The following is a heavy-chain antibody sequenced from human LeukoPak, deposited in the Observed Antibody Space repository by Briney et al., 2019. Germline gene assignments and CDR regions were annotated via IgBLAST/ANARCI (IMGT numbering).Heavy chain of an antibody. V-gene: IGHV3-30*18. CDR1: GFTFSSYG. CDR3: AKDVGMIGYCSGGSCYAIDY. J-gene: IGHJ4*02. Sequence: PGRSLRLSCAASGFTFSSYGMHWVSQAPAKGLEWVAVISYGGSNKFYADSVKGRFTISRDNSKNTLYLQMNSLRAEDTAVYYCAKDVGMIGYCSGGSCYAIDYWGQGTLVTVSS. CDR2: ISYGGSNK. D-gene: IGHD2-15*01.